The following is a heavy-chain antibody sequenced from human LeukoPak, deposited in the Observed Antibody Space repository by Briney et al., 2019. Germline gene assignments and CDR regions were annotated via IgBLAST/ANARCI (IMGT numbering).Heavy chain of an antibody. V-gene: IGHV3-23*01. CDR1: GFTFSNYD. CDR3: ARGLRAAAGTFGYYYHGMDV. J-gene: IGHJ6*02. Sequence: PGGSLRLSCAASGFTFSNYDMCWVRQAPGKGLEWVSVISGCGGFTYYADSVKGRFTISRDSSKNTLYLQMNRLRAEDTAVYSCARGLRAAAGTFGYYYHGMDVWGPGTTVTVSS. D-gene: IGHD6-13*01. CDR2: ISGCGGFT.